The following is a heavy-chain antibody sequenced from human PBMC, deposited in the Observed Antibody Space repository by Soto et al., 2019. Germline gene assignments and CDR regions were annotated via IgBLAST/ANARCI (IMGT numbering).Heavy chain of an antibody. D-gene: IGHD3-16*01. CDR3: ASGIMKSLFDY. J-gene: IGHJ4*02. CDR1: GGSISSYY. V-gene: IGHV4-59*01. Sequence: SETLSLTXTVSGGSISSYYWSWIRQPPGKGLEWIGYIYYSGSTNYNPSLKSRVTISVDTSKNQFSLKLSSVTAADTAVYYCASGIMKSLFDYWGQGTLVTVSS. CDR2: IYYSGST.